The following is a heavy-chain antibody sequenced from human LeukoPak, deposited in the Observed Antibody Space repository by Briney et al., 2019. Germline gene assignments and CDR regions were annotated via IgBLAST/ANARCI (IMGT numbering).Heavy chain of an antibody. CDR3: ATPYYYDKEEDPLVLRGDPGAFDI. D-gene: IGHD3-22*01. V-gene: IGHV4-4*02. Sequence: SETLSLTCAVSGGSISSSNWWSWVRPPPGKGLEWIGEIYHSGSTNYNPSLKSRVTISVDKSKNQFSLKLSSVTAADTAVYYCATPYYYDKEEDPLVLRGDPGAFDIWGQGTMVTVSS. J-gene: IGHJ3*02. CDR1: GGSISSSNW. CDR2: IYHSGST.